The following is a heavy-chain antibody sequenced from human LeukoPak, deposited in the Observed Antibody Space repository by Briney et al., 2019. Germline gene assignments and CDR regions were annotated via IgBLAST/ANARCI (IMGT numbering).Heavy chain of an antibody. V-gene: IGHV3-43*01. J-gene: IGHJ6*03. CDR1: GLTFEDYT. CDR3: ARAFLERSLKFYMDV. D-gene: IGHD3-3*02. CDR2: INRGGTTT. Sequence: GGSLRLSCEGSGLTFEDYTMHWVRRAPGKGLEWVSLINRGGTTTVYADSVKGRFTISRDDSKNTLYLQMNSLRAEDTAVYYCARAFLERSLKFYMDVWGKGTTVTVSS.